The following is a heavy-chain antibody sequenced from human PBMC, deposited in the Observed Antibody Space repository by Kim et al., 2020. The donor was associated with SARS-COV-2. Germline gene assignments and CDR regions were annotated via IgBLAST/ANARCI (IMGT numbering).Heavy chain of an antibody. CDR1: GFTFISYA. V-gene: IGHV3-23*01. CDR3: AKDQWAGIAADHNWFDP. J-gene: IGHJ5*02. CDR2: ISGSGGST. D-gene: IGHD6-13*01. Sequence: GGSLRLSCAASGFTFISYAMSWVRQAPGKGLEWVSAISGSGGSTHYADSVKGRFTISRDNSKSTLYLQMNSLRAEDTAVYYCAKDQWAGIAADHNWFDPWGQGTLVTVSS.